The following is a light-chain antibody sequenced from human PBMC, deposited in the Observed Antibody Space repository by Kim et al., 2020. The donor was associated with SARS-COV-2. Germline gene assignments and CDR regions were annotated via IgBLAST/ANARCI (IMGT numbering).Light chain of an antibody. J-gene: IGKJ5*01. CDR2: GAS. V-gene: IGKV3-20*01. CDR1: RRFSSSY. Sequence: AAGGGGTLTCRGRRRFSSSYLAWYQQKRGKAPRLLIYGASSRATGVPARFSGSGSGADFTLTINSLEPEDFAAYYCQQYDSSSITFGQGTQVEIK. CDR3: QQYDSSSIT.